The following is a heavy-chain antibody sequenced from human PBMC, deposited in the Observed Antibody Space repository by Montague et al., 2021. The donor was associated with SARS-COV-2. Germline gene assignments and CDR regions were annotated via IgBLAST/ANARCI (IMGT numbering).Heavy chain of an antibody. D-gene: IGHD1-26*01. CDR2: TYYRFKWNN. Sequence: CAISGDSVSRDSVACSWIRQSSSIRFERLGMTYYRFKWNNDYAVSVKSRITINPDTSKNQISLQLNSVTPEDTAVYYCARTSASSDYWGQGTLVTVSS. J-gene: IGHJ4*02. V-gene: IGHV6-1*01. CDR3: ARTSASSDY. CDR1: GDSVSRDSVA.